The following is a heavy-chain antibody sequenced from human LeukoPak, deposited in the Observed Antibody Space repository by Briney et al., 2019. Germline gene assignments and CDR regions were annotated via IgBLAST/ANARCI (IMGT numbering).Heavy chain of an antibody. D-gene: IGHD3-22*01. CDR2: INPNSGGT. Sequence: ASVKVSCKASGYTFTVYYKHWVRQAPGQGLEWMGWINPNSGGTNYAQKFQGRVTMTRDTSISTAYMELSRLRSDDTAVYYCARGDSSGYYYVWFDYWGQGTLVTVSS. V-gene: IGHV1-2*02. J-gene: IGHJ4*02. CDR3: ARGDSSGYYYVWFDY. CDR1: GYTFTVYY.